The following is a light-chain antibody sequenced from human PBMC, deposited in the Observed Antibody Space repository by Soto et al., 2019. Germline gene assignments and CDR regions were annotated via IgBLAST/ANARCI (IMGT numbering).Light chain of an antibody. CDR1: QSVSGN. CDR3: QQYNNWPPLT. J-gene: IGKJ1*01. V-gene: IGKV3-15*01. Sequence: EIVMTQSPATLSVSPGERATLSCRASQSVSGNLAWYQQKPGQAPRLLIYGASTRATGIPARFSGSGSGREFTLTISSLQSEDFAVYYCQQYNNWPPLTFGQGTKVEIK. CDR2: GAS.